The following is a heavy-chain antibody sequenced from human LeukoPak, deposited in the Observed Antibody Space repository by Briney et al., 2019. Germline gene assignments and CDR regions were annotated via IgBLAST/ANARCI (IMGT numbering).Heavy chain of an antibody. CDR2: IYYSGST. CDR1: GGSISSYY. CDR3: ARGNSIAVAGNY. D-gene: IGHD6-19*01. J-gene: IGHJ4*02. Sequence: PSETLSLTCTVSGGSISSYYWSWIRQPPGKGLEWIGYIYYSGSTNYNPSLKSRVTISVDTSKNQFSLKLSSVTAAETAVYYCARGNSIAVAGNYWGQGTLVTVSS. V-gene: IGHV4-59*01.